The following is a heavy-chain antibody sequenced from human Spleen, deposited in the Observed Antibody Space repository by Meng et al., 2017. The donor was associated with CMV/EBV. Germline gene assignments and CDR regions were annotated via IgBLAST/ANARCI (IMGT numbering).Heavy chain of an antibody. CDR2: ISISGATI. CDR1: GFTFSSYE. Sequence: GGSLRLSCAASGFTFSSYEMNWVRQAPGKGLEWVSYISISGATIYYADSVKGRFTISRDNAKNSLYLQMNSLRAEDTAVYYCARVYAFDIWGQGTMVTVSS. CDR3: ARVYAFDI. J-gene: IGHJ3*02. V-gene: IGHV3-48*03.